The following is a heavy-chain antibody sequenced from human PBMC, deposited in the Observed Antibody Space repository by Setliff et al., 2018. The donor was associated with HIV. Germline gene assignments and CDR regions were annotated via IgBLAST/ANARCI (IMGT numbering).Heavy chain of an antibody. Sequence: ASVKVSCKVSGYTLTELSIHWVRQAPGKGLEWMGGFDPEDGGTIHAQKFQGRVTMTDDTSTDTAYMELRSLRSEDTAVYYCARDLAAACAFDIWGQGTMVTVSS. D-gene: IGHD6-13*01. J-gene: IGHJ3*02. CDR1: GYTLTELS. CDR3: ARDLAAACAFDI. CDR2: FDPEDGGT. V-gene: IGHV1-24*01.